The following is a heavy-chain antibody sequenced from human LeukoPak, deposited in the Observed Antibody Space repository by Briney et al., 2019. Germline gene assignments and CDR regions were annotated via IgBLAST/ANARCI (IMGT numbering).Heavy chain of an antibody. V-gene: IGHV3-23*01. CDR3: ARGRNYYDILTGYSPFDY. CDR1: GFTFSSYA. D-gene: IGHD3-9*01. Sequence: GGSLRLSCAASGFTFSSYAMSWVRQAPGKGLEWVSGLSASGGLTYYSDSVKGRFTISRDNSKNTLYLQMNSLRADDTAVYYCARGRNYYDILTGYSPFDYWGQGTLVTVSS. CDR2: LSASGGLT. J-gene: IGHJ4*02.